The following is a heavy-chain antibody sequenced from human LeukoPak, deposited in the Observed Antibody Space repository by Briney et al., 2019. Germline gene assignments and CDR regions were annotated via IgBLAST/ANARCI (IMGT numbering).Heavy chain of an antibody. V-gene: IGHV4-34*01. D-gene: IGHD4/OR15-4a*01. J-gene: IGHJ4*02. CDR3: ARVVRYFDY. CDR1: GGSFSGYY. Sequence: SSETLSFTCAVYGGSFSGYYWSWIRQPPGKGLEWIGEINHSGSTNYNPSLKSRVTISVDTSKNQFSLKLSSVTAADTAVYYCARVVRYFDYWGQGTLVTVSS. CDR2: INHSGST.